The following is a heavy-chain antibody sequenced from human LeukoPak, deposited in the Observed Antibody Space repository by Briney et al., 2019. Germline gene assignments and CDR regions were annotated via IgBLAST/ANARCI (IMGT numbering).Heavy chain of an antibody. D-gene: IGHD6-19*01. V-gene: IGHV3-9*01. J-gene: IGHJ5*02. CDR1: GFTFDDYA. CDR2: ISWNSGSI. CDR3: AKDKSGWALRWFDP. Sequence: RPGGSLRLSCAASGFTFDDYAMHWVRHAPGKGLEWVSGISWNSGSIGYADSVKGRFTISRDNAKNSLYLQMNSLRAEDTALYYCAKDKSGWALRWFDPWGQGTLVTVSS.